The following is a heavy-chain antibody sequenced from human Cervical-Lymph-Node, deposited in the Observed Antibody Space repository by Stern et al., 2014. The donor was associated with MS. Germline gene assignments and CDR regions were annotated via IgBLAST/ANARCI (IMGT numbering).Heavy chain of an antibody. D-gene: IGHD5-12*01. J-gene: IGHJ5*02. CDR2: IYYDGVT. CDR1: GDSMSSSDYY. CDR3: TRSVRYSGNYYSLRFDP. Sequence: QVQLQESGPGLVKASETLSLTCTVSGDSMSSSDYYWAWIRQPPGKGLIWIGSIYYDGVTHYNPSLKSRLTISVDTSKNQFSLKLRSATAADTAVYYCTRSVRYSGNYYSLRFDPWGRGTLVTVSS. V-gene: IGHV4-39*01.